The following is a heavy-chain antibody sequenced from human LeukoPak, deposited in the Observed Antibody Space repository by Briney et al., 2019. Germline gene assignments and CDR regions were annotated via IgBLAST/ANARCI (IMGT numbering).Heavy chain of an antibody. J-gene: IGHJ4*02. CDR1: GFSFGTYG. CDR2: ISYDGSKK. CDR3: AKDYYDSSGLSDY. D-gene: IGHD3-22*01. V-gene: IGHV3-30*18. Sequence: PGGSLRLSCAASGFSFGTYGMHWVRQAPGKGLEWAAVISYDGSKKYYADSVKGRFTISRDNSKNTLSLQMNSLRVEDTAVYYCAKDYYDSSGLSDYWGQGTLVTVSS.